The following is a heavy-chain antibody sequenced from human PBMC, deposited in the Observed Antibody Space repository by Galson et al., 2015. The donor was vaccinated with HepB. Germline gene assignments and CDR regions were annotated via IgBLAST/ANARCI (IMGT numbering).Heavy chain of an antibody. CDR3: VKGTTNIDN. CDR2: ISVRGDST. CDR1: GFTFSSLG. J-gene: IGHJ4*02. D-gene: IGHD1-1*01. V-gene: IGHV3-23*01. Sequence: SLRLSCAASGFTFSSLGMTWVREAPGKGLECVSAISVRGDSTDYADSVKGRFTISRDNSKNMLYLQMNNLRAEDTAVYYCVKGTTNIDNWGLGTLVTVSS.